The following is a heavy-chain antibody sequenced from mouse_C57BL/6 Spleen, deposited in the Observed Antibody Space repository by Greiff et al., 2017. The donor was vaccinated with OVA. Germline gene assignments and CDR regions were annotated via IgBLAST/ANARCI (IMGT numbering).Heavy chain of an antibody. J-gene: IGHJ2*01. CDR3: ARDGYYVPYFDY. Sequence: VQLQQSGPGLVKPSQSLSLTCSVTGYSITSGYYWNWIRQFPGNKLEWMGYISYDGSNNYNPSLKNRISITRDTSKNQFFLKLNSVTTEDTATYYCARDGYYVPYFDYWGQGTTLTVSS. D-gene: IGHD2-3*01. V-gene: IGHV3-6*01. CDR1: GYSITSGYY. CDR2: ISYDGSN.